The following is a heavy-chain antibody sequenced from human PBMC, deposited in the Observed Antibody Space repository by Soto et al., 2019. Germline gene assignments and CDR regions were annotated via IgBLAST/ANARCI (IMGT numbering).Heavy chain of an antibody. V-gene: IGHV4-30-4*02. CDR1: GGSISSGDYY. D-gene: IGHD3-10*01. CDR3: ARDFLRGAKSS. Sequence: SETLSLTCTVSGGSISSGDYYWSWIRQPPGKGLEWIGYIYYSGSTNYNPSLKSRLTISVDTSKNQFSLKLSSVTAADTAMYYCARDFLRGAKSSWGQGTLVTAPQ. J-gene: IGHJ5*02. CDR2: IYYSGST.